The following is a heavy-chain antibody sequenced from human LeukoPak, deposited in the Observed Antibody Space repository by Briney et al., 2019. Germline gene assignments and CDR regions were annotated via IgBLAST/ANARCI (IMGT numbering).Heavy chain of an antibody. CDR2: INSDGSST. J-gene: IGHJ4*02. Sequence: GGSLRLSCAATRFTFSSYWMHWVRQAPGKGPVWVSRINSDGSSTSYADSVKGRFTISRDNAKNTLYLQMNSLRAEDTAVYYCVPEERYSSGWYYFDYWGQGTLVTVSS. D-gene: IGHD6-19*01. CDR3: VPEERYSSGWYYFDY. V-gene: IGHV3-74*01. CDR1: RFTFSSYW.